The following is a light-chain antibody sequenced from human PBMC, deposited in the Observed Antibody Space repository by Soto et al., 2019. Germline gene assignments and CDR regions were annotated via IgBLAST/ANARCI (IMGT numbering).Light chain of an antibody. J-gene: IGKJ1*01. CDR3: QQYGSSRT. V-gene: IGKV3-20*01. CDR2: GAS. CDR1: QSVSSSY. Sequence: EIVLTQSPGTLSLSPGERATLSCRASQSVSSSYLAWYQQKPCQAPRLLIYGASSSATGIPDRFSGSGSGTDFPLTISRLEPEDFAVYYCQQYGSSRTFGQGTKVEIK.